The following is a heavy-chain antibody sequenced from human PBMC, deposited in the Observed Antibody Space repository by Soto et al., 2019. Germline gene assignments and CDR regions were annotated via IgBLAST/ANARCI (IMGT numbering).Heavy chain of an antibody. CDR1: GGSISSNSYY. CDR3: ARQSAYSSSSSDYYYGMDV. D-gene: IGHD6-6*01. CDR2: IYYSGST. V-gene: IGHV4-39*01. Sequence: PSETLSLTCTVSGGSISSNSYYWGWIRQPPGKGLEWIGSIYYSGSTYYNPSLKSRVTISVDTSKNQFSLKLSSVTAADTAVYYCARQSAYSSSSSDYYYGMDVWGQGTTVTVSS. J-gene: IGHJ6*02.